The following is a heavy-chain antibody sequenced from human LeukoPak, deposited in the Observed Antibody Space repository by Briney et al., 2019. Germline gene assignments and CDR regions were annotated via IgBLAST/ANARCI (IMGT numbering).Heavy chain of an antibody. CDR3: LATVGSYLPDF. J-gene: IGHJ4*02. V-gene: IGHV3-74*01. D-gene: IGHD1-26*01. CDR2: INTDGSST. Sequence: PGGSLRLSCAASGFTFSSYWMHWVRQAPGKGLVWVSRINTDGSSTNYADSAKGRFTISRDNAKNTLYLQMNSLKAEDTAVYYCLATVGSYLPDFWGQGTLVTVSS. CDR1: GFTFSSYW.